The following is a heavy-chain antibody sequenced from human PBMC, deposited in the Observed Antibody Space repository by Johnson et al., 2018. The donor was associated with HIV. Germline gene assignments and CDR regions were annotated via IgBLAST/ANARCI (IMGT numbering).Heavy chain of an antibody. D-gene: IGHD4-17*01. V-gene: IGHV3-33*08. CDR2: IWYAESNK. CDR3: ARPSVITTLTTTPWAFDI. J-gene: IGHJ3*02. CDR1: GFIFSNAW. Sequence: QVLLVESGGGLVKPGGSLRLSCAASGFIFSNAWMSWVRQAPGTGLAWVAVIWYAESNKYYADSVQGRLIISRDNSKTTLYLQMNSLRAEDTAIYYCARPSVITTLTTTPWAFDIWGQGTMVTVSS.